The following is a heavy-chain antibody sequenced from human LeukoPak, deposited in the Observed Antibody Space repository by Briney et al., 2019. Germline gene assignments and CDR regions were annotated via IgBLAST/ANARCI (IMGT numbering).Heavy chain of an antibody. V-gene: IGHV3-23*01. CDR1: GFTFSSYA. CDR2: ISGSGGGT. CDR3: AREYFWSGPCDY. J-gene: IGHJ4*02. Sequence: HPGGSLRLSCAASGFTFSSYALSWVRQVPGKGLEWVSTISGSGGGTYYPDSLKGRFTISRDNFRNSLYLQMNSLRDEDTAVYYCAREYFWSGPCDYWGQGTLVTVSS. D-gene: IGHD3-3*01.